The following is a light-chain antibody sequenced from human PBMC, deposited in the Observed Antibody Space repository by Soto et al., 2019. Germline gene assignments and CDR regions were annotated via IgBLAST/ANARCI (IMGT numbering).Light chain of an antibody. V-gene: IGKV3-15*01. CDR1: LSVSTN. Sequence: EIVVTQSPGILSVSPGDRATLSCRASLSVSTNLAWYQQKPGQAPTLLIYAASTRATGIPARFTGSGSGTDFTLTIASLQSEDFAVYYCQEYSKWPLFTFGPGNRVDIK. CDR3: QEYSKWPLFT. CDR2: AAS. J-gene: IGKJ3*01.